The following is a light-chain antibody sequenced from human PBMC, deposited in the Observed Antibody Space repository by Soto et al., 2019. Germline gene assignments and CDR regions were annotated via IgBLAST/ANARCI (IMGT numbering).Light chain of an antibody. Sequence: VWTQTQGTLSLSAGERAILSCSASQSVSSSYLAWYQQKPGQAPRLLIYGASSRATGIPDRFSGSGSGTDFTLTISSLEPEDSAVYYCQQRHMWPITFG. CDR2: GAS. V-gene: IGKV3D-20*02. CDR1: QSVSSSY. J-gene: IGKJ2*01. CDR3: QQRHMWPIT.